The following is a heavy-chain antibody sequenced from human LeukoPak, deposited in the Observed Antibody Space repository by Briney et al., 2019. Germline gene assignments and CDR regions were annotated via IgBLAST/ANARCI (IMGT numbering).Heavy chain of an antibody. CDR1: GFTFSNSA. V-gene: IGHV3-64*02. D-gene: IGHD6-19*01. CDR2: ISTNGDRT. CDR3: ARGVAISSSGWYDTFDY. Sequence: PGGSLRRSCAASGFTFSNSAMYWVRQAPGKGLEFVSVISTNGDRTYYADSVKGRFTISRDNSKNTLYLQMGSLRADDMAVYYCARGVAISSSGWYDTFDYWGQGALVTISS. J-gene: IGHJ4*02.